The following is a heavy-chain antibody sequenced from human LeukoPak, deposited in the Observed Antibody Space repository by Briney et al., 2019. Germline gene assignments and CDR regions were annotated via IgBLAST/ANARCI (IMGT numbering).Heavy chain of an antibody. J-gene: IGHJ6*03. V-gene: IGHV3-7*01. CDR3: ARDGRIFGVVHYYYMDV. CDR1: GFTFSSYW. D-gene: IGHD3-3*01. CDR2: IKRDGSEK. Sequence: GGSLRLSCAASGFTFSSYWMSWVRQAPGKGLEWVASIKRDGSEKYYVDSVKGRFTISRDNAKNSLYLQMNSLRAEDTAVYYCARDGRIFGVVHYYYMDVWGKGTTVTVSS.